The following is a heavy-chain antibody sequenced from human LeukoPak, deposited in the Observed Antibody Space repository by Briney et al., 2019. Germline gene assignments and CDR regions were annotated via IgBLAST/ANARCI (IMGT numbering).Heavy chain of an antibody. CDR1: GGSISSGGYY. Sequence: SQTLFLTCTVSGGSISSGGYYWSWIRQHPGKGLEWIGYIYYSGSTYYNPSLKSRVTISVDTSKNQFSLKLSSVTAADTAVYYCARDLRPFGYYSDAFDIWGQGTMVTVSS. CDR3: ARDLRPFGYYSDAFDI. CDR2: IYYSGST. J-gene: IGHJ3*02. V-gene: IGHV4-31*03. D-gene: IGHD3-10*01.